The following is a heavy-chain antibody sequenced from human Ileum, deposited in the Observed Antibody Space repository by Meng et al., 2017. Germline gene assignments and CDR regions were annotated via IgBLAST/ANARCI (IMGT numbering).Heavy chain of an antibody. CDR3: AKGAVHYYDSSGYFSISHFDY. CDR1: GFTFSSYA. V-gene: IGHV3-23*01. J-gene: IGHJ4*02. D-gene: IGHD3-22*01. CDR2: ISGSGGST. Sequence: GESLKISCAASGFTFSSYAMSWVRQAPGKGLEWVSAISGSGGSTYYADPVKGRFTISRDNSKNTLYLQMNSLRAEDTAVYYCAKGAVHYYDSSGYFSISHFDYWGQG.